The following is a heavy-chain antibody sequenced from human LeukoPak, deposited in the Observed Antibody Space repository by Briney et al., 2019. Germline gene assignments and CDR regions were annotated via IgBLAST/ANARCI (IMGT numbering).Heavy chain of an antibody. CDR2: ISYDGSNK. Sequence: PGGSLRLSCAASGFTFSSYGMHWVRQAPGKGLEWVAVISYDGSNKYYADSVKGRFTISRDNSKNTLYLQMNSLRAEDTAVYYCANLGYYFDYWGQGTLVTVSS. V-gene: IGHV3-30*18. J-gene: IGHJ4*02. D-gene: IGHD3-16*01. CDR1: GFTFSSYG. CDR3: ANLGYYFDY.